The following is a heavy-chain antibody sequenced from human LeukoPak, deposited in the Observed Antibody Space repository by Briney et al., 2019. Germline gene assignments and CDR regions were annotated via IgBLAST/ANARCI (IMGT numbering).Heavy chain of an antibody. CDR3: ASPDAVAGNDAFDI. CDR2: ISSSSSTI. CDR1: GFTFSSYS. D-gene: IGHD6-19*01. V-gene: IGHV3-48*01. J-gene: IGHJ3*02. Sequence: PGGSLRLSCAASGFTFSSYSMNWVRQAPGKGLEWVSYISSSSSTIYYADSVKGRFTISRDNAKNSLYLQMNSLRAEDTAVYYCASPDAVAGNDAFDIWGQGTMVTVSS.